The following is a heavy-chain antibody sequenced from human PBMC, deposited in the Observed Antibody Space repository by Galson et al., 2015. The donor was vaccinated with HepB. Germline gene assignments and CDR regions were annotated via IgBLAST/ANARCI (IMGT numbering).Heavy chain of an antibody. CDR2: TSGSGDST. CDR3: VTGTYRSGWYV. CDR1: GFTFSSYA. Sequence: SLRLSCAASGFTFSSYAMSWVRQAPGKGPEWVAATSGSGDSTHYADSVKGRFSFSRDNSKNTLSLQMNSLRADDTAVYYCVTGTYRSGWYVWGQGTLVAVSS. J-gene: IGHJ4*02. V-gene: IGHV3-23*01. D-gene: IGHD6-19*01.